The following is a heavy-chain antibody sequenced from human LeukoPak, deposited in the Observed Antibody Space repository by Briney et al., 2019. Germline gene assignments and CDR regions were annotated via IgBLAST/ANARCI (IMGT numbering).Heavy chain of an antibody. CDR2: ISGSGGST. Sequence: GGSLRLSCAASGFTFSSYAMSWVRQAPGKGLEWVSAISGSGGSTYYADSVKGRFNISRDNSKNTLYLQMNSLRAEDTAVYYCARDRLSEYNFDYWGQGTLVTVSS. CDR3: ARDRLSEYNFDY. V-gene: IGHV3-23*01. D-gene: IGHD1-1*01. J-gene: IGHJ4*02. CDR1: GFTFSSYA.